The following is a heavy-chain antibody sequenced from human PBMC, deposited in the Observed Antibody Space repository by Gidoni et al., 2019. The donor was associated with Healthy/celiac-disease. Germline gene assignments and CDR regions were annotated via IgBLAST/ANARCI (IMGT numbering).Heavy chain of an antibody. CDR2: ST. J-gene: IGHJ4*02. Sequence: STYYNPSLKSRVTISVDTSKNQFSLKLSSVTAADTALYYCARGSSSWLDYWGQGTLVTVSS. V-gene: IGHV4-39*01. CDR3: ARGSSSWLDY. D-gene: IGHD6-13*01.